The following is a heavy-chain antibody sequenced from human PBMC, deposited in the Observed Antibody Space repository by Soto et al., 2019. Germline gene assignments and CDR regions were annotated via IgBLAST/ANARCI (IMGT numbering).Heavy chain of an antibody. CDR2: ISVSATT. Sequence: PWGALLVSCAASGFTFSTYAMSWVRQAPGKGLEWVSGISVSATTYYADSVKGRFTISRDNSENTLHLQVNSLRAEDTAVYYCAKSLSENNYGMDVWGQGTPVTVSS. CDR1: GFTFSTYA. V-gene: IGHV3-23*01. J-gene: IGHJ6*01. CDR3: AKSLSENNYGMDV.